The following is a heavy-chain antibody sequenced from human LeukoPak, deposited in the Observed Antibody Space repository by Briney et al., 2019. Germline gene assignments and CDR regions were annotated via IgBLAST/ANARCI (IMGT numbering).Heavy chain of an antibody. J-gene: IGHJ4*02. CDR3: ATDLNGDPID. CDR1: GYTLTELS. CDR2: FDPEDGET. D-gene: IGHD4-17*01. V-gene: IGHV1-24*01. Sequence: ASVKVSCKVSGYTLTELSMHWVRQAPGKGREWRGGFDPEDGETIYAQKFQGRVTMTEDTSTDTAYMELSSLRSEDTAVYYCATDLNGDPIDWGQGTLVTVSS.